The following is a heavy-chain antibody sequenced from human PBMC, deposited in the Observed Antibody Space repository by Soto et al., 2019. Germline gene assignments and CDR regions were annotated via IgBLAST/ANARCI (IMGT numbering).Heavy chain of an antibody. CDR3: ARDPAP. CDR2: IYNSGST. J-gene: IGHJ5*02. V-gene: IGHV4-31*03. Sequence: QVQLQESGPGLVKPSQTLSLTCTVSGGSISSGGYYWSWIRQHPGKGLEWIGYIYNSGSTYYNPSLKSRVTISADTSKTPFSLTLSAVTAAYTAVYYCARDPAPWGQGTLVTVSS. CDR1: GGSISSGGYY.